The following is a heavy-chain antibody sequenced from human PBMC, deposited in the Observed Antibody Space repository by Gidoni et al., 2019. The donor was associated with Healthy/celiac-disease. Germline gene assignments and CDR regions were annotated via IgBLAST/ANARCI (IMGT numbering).Heavy chain of an antibody. Sequence: QVQLVQSGAEVKKPGSSVQVSCKASGGTFSSYAISWVRQAPGQGLEWMGGIIPIFGTANYAQKFQGRVTITADESTSTAYMELSSLRSEDTAVYYCASSRDIVATAGWYFDYWGQGTLVTVSS. V-gene: IGHV1-69*01. CDR2: IIPIFGTA. CDR1: GGTFSSYA. CDR3: ASSRDIVATAGWYFDY. D-gene: IGHD5-12*01. J-gene: IGHJ4*02.